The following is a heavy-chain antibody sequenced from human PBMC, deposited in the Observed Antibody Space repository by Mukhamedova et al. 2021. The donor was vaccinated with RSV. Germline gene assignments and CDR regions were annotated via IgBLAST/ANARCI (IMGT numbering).Heavy chain of an antibody. D-gene: IGHD3-22*01. CDR3: AKDSYYDSSGSIDY. J-gene: IGHJ4*02. V-gene: IGHV3-9*01. CDR2: ISWNSGSI. Sequence: GLEWVSGISWNSGSIGYADSVKGRFTISRDNAKNSLYLQMNNLRAEDTALYYCAKDSYYDSSGSIDYWGQGTLVTVSS.